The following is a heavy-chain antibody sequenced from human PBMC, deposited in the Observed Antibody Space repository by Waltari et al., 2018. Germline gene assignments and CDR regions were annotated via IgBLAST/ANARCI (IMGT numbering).Heavy chain of an antibody. CDR2: INPNSGGT. CDR1: GYTFTRFG. CDR3: AREVGAIDY. J-gene: IGHJ4*02. V-gene: IGHV1-2*06. D-gene: IGHD1-26*01. Sequence: QAQLVQSGVEVKKPGASVKVSCKASGYTFTRFGINWVRQAPGQGLEWMGRINPNSGGTNYAQKFQGRVTMTRDTSISTAYMELSRLRSDDTAVYYCAREVGAIDYWGQGTLVTVSS.